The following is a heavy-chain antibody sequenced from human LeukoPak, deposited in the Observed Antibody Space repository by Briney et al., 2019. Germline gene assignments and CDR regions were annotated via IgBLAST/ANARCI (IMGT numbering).Heavy chain of an antibody. Sequence: SETLSLTCAVYGGSFSGYYWSWIRQPPGKGLEWIGEINHSGSTNYNPSLKSRVTISVDTSKNQSSLKLSSVTAADTAVYYCARVGLGLRFDPWGQGTLVTVSS. D-gene: IGHD3/OR15-3a*01. J-gene: IGHJ5*02. CDR1: GGSFSGYY. CDR2: INHSGST. V-gene: IGHV4-34*01. CDR3: ARVGLGLRFDP.